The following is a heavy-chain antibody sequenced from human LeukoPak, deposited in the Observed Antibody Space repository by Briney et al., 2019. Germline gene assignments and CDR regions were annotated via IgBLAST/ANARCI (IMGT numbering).Heavy chain of an antibody. D-gene: IGHD6-19*01. Sequence: ASVKVSCKASGYTFTSYGISWVRQAPGQGLEWRGWSSAYNGNTNYAQKRQGRVTMTTDTSTSKAYMELRNLRSDDTAVYYCARDKSSGWYDYWGQGTLVTVSS. J-gene: IGHJ4*02. V-gene: IGHV1-18*01. CDR1: GYTFTSYG. CDR2: SSAYNGNT. CDR3: ARDKSSGWYDY.